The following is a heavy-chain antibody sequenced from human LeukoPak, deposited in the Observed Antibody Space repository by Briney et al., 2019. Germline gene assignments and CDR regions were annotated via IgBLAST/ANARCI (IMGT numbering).Heavy chain of an antibody. CDR1: GGSINGYY. CDR2: INYSGST. V-gene: IGHV4-59*01. J-gene: IGHJ4*02. D-gene: IGHD3-16*01. CDR3: ARVGRGDHTWGSYSFDY. Sequence: SETLSLTCSVSGGSINGYYWGWIRQPPGKGPEWIGYINYSGSTNYNPSLKSQVTISLDTSKNHFSLKLTSVTAADTAVYYCARVGRGDHTWGSYSFDYWGQGALVTVSS.